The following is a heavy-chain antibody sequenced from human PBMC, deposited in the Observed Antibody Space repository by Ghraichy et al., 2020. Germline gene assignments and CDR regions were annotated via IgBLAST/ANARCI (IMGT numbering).Heavy chain of an antibody. J-gene: IGHJ6*02. Sequence: LSLTCAVYGGSFSGYYWSWFRQPPGQGLEWIGEINHSGSTNYNPSLKIRVTISVDTSKNQFSLKLSSVTAADTAVYYLARGRSWYYYYGMDVWGQGTTVTVSS. CDR2: INHSGST. V-gene: IGHV4-34*01. D-gene: IGHD1-26*01. CDR1: GGSFSGYY. CDR3: ARGRSWYYYYGMDV.